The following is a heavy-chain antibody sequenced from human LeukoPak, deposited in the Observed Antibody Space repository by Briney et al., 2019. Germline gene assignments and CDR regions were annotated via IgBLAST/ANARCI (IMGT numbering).Heavy chain of an antibody. CDR2: IYHSGST. CDR3: AATRYNWNDPGYYFDY. Sequence: SETLSLTCAVYGGSFSGYYWSWIRQPPGKGLEWIGYIYHSGSTYYNPSLKSRVTISVDRSKNQFSLKLSSVTAADTAVYYCAATRYNWNDPGYYFDYWGQGTLVTVSS. D-gene: IGHD1-20*01. CDR1: GGSFSGYY. V-gene: IGHV4-34*01. J-gene: IGHJ4*02.